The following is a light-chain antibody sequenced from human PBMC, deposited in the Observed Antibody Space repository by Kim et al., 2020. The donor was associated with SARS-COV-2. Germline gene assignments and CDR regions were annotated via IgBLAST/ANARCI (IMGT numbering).Light chain of an antibody. CDR2: EVT. V-gene: IGLV2-8*01. Sequence: QSALTQPPSASGSLGQSVTISCTGTSRDVGGYNRVSWFQQYPGKAPKLILFEVTERPSGVPDRFSGSKSGNTASLIVSGLQADDEADYYCASYGGSNNLVFGTGTKVTVL. CDR3: ASYGGSNNLV. CDR1: SRDVGGYNR. J-gene: IGLJ1*01.